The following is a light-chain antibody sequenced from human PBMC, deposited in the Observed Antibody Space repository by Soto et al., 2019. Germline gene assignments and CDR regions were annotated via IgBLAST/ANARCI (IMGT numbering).Light chain of an antibody. CDR1: SSDVGGYNY. CDR3: SSYTSSSTSYVV. V-gene: IGLV2-14*01. CDR2: DVS. J-gene: IGLJ2*01. Sequence: QSALTQPASVSGSPGQSITISCTGTSSDVGGYNYVSWYQQHPGKAPKLMIYDVSNRPSGVSNRFSGSKSDNTASLTISGLQAEDEADYYGSSYTSSSTSYVVFGGGTKLTVL.